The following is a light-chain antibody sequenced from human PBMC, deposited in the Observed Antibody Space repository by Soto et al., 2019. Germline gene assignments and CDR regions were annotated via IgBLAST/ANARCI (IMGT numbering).Light chain of an antibody. Sequence: QSALTQPPSVSGAPGQMVTISCTGSSSNIGAGFAVNWYQQLPGTAPKLIIFGNDNRPSGVPDRFSGSKSGTSGSLAITGLQAEDEADYYCQSYHSRPRGVFGTGTKVTVL. J-gene: IGLJ1*01. CDR3: QSYHSRPRGV. V-gene: IGLV1-40*01. CDR2: GND. CDR1: SSNIGAGFA.